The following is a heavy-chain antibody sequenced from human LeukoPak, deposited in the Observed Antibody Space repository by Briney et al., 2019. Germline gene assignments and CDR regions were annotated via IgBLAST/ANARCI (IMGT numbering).Heavy chain of an antibody. J-gene: IGHJ6*03. V-gene: IGHV1-2*02. CDR2: INPNSGGT. CDR3: ARDAHRAYYDILTGYSHYYYMDV. D-gene: IGHD3-9*01. Sequence: ASVKVSCKASGYTFTGYYMHWVRQAPGQGLEWMGWINPNSGGTNYAQKFQGRVTMTRDTSISTAYMELSRLRSDDTAVYYCARDAHRAYYDILTGYSHYYYMDVWGKGTTVTISS. CDR1: GYTFTGYY.